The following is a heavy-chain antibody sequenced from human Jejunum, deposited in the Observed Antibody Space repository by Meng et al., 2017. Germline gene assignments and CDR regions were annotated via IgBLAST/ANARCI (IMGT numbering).Heavy chain of an antibody. CDR1: GFTFSSHA. J-gene: IGHJ4*02. Sequence: GGSLRLSCAASGFTFSSHAMHWVRQAPGKGPEWVAVLSDDGSDNYYADSVWGRFTISRDNSKNTLSLQMNSLRPEDTAVYYCAKAPGRSSPLSRYFDYWGQGALVTVSS. CDR3: AKAPGRSSPLSRYFDY. V-gene: IGHV3-30*01. D-gene: IGHD6-6*01. CDR2: LSDDGSDN.